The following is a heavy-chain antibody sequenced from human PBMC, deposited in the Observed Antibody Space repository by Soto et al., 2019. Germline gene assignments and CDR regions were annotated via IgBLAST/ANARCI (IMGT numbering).Heavy chain of an antibody. CDR3: ARELGDYYFDY. V-gene: IGHV3-33*01. D-gene: IGHD3-16*01. CDR1: GFTFSSYG. Sequence: QVQLVESGGGVVQPGRSLRLSCAASGFTFSSYGMHWVRQAPGKGLEWVAVIWYDGRNKYYADSVKGRFTISRDNSKNPLYLQMNSLRAEDTAVYYCARELGDYYFDYWGQGTLVTVSS. CDR2: IWYDGRNK. J-gene: IGHJ4*02.